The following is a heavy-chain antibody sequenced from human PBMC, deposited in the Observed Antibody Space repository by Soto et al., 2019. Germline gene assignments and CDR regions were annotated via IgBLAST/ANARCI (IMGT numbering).Heavy chain of an antibody. CDR1: GGSISSGGYS. D-gene: IGHD3-10*01. J-gene: IGHJ4*02. CDR2: IYHSGST. CDR3: ARGGVGLWFGERVWDS. V-gene: IGHV4-30-2*01. Sequence: PSETLSLTCAVSGGSISSGGYSWSWIRQPPGKGLEWIGYIYHSGSTYYNPSLKSRVTISVDRSKNQFSLKLSSVTAADTAVYYCARGGVGLWFGERVWDSWGQGTLVTGSS.